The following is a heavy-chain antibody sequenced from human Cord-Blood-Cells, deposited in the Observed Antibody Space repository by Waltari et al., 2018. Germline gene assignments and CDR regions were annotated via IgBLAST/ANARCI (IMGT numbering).Heavy chain of an antibody. D-gene: IGHD4-4*01. J-gene: IGHJ1*01. CDR2: ISYDGSNK. CDR3: AKVGASYSNYAEYFQH. Sequence: QVQLVESGGGVVQPGRSLRLSCAASGFTFSSYGMHWVRQAPGKGLEWVAVISYDGSNKYYADSVKGRFTISRDNSKNTLYLQMNSLRAEDTAVYYCAKVGASYSNYAEYFQHWGQGTLVTVSS. V-gene: IGHV3-30*18. CDR1: GFTFSSYG.